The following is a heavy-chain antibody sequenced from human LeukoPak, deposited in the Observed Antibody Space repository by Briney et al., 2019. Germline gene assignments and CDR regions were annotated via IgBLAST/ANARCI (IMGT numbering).Heavy chain of an antibody. J-gene: IGHJ4*02. D-gene: IGHD3-22*01. Sequence: PGGSLRLSCAASGFTFSSYGMHWVRQAPGKGPEWVAVIWYDGSNKYYADSVKGRFTISRDNSKNTLYLQMNSLRAEDTAVYYCAKDYLYYYDSSGFIDYWGQGTLVTVSS. CDR2: IWYDGSNK. V-gene: IGHV3-33*06. CDR3: AKDYLYYYDSSGFIDY. CDR1: GFTFSSYG.